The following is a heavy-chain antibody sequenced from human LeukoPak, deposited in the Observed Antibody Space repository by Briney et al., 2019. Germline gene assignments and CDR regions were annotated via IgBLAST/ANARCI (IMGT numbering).Heavy chain of an antibody. D-gene: IGHD2-2*01. J-gene: IGHJ4*02. V-gene: IGHV3-30*02. CDR2: IRYDGSNK. CDR3: ATDGCAWRGSSTSCHLDY. Sequence: PGGSLRLSCAATRFTFSSYGMHWVRQAPGKGLEWVAFIRYDGSNKNYADSVKGRFTISRDNSKNTLYLQMSSLRAEDTAIYYCATDGCAWRGSSTSCHLDYWGQGTLVTVSS. CDR1: RFTFSSYG.